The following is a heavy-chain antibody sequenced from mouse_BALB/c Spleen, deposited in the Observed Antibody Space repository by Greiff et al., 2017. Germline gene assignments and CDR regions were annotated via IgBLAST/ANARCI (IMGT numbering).Heavy chain of an antibody. Sequence: EVKLMESGPSLVKPSQTLSLTCSVTGDSITSGYWNWIRKFPGNKLEYMGYISYSGSTYYNPSLKSRISITRDTSKNQYYLQLNSVTTEDTATYYCARYGEYGNYDWFAYWGEGTLVTVSA. D-gene: IGHD2-10*02. CDR3: ARYGEYGNYDWFAY. CDR1: GDSITSGY. J-gene: IGHJ3*01. CDR2: ISYSGST. V-gene: IGHV3-8*02.